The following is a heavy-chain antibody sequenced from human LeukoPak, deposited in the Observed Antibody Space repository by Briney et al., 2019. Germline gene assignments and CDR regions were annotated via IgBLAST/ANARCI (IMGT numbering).Heavy chain of an antibody. Sequence: GGSLRLSCAASGYTFSSYGMHWVRQAPGKGLKWVAFIRYDGSNKYYADSVKGRFTISRDNSKNTLYLQMNSLRAEDTAVYYCANGLTIKKIGFGYWGQGTLVTVSS. V-gene: IGHV3-30*02. J-gene: IGHJ4*02. CDR2: IRYDGSNK. CDR1: GYTFSSYG. CDR3: ANGLTIKKIGFGY. D-gene: IGHD3-10*01.